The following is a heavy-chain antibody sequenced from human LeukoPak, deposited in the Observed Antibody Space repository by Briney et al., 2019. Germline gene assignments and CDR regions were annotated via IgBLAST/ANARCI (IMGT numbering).Heavy chain of an antibody. CDR1: GGSVSSGIYY. J-gene: IGHJ6*02. Sequence: PSETLSLTCTVSGGSVSSGIYYWSWIRQPPGKGLERIGYLYYSGTTNYNPSLKNRVTISVDTSKNQFSLNLTSVTAADTAVYYCARGRRGRALYYYYGMDVWGQGTTVTVSS. V-gene: IGHV4-61*01. D-gene: IGHD1-26*01. CDR3: ARGRRGRALYYYYGMDV. CDR2: LYYSGTT.